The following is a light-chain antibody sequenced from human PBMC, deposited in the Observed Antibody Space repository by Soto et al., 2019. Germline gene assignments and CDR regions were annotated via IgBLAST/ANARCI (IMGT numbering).Light chain of an antibody. CDR2: GAS. CDR1: QSVSSSY. V-gene: IGKV3-20*01. Sequence: EIVLTQSPGTLSLSPGERATLSCRASQSVSSSYLAWYQQKPGQAPRLLIYGASSRATGIPDRFSGSGSGTDFTLTSSILEPEDFVVYYCQQYGSSPTFGQGTRLEIK. J-gene: IGKJ5*01. CDR3: QQYGSSPT.